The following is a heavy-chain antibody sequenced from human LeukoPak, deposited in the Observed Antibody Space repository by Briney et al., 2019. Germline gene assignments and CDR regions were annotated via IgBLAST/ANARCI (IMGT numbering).Heavy chain of an antibody. D-gene: IGHD3-3*01. V-gene: IGHV1-69*05. Sequence: SVKVSCKASGGTFSSYAISWVRQAPGQGLEWTGGIIPIFGTANYAQKFQGRVTITTDESTSTAYMELSSLRSEDTAVYYCAGRSGFWSGYYTYNWFDPWGQGTLVTVSS. CDR2: IIPIFGTA. J-gene: IGHJ5*02. CDR3: AGRSGFWSGYYTYNWFDP. CDR1: GGTFSSYA.